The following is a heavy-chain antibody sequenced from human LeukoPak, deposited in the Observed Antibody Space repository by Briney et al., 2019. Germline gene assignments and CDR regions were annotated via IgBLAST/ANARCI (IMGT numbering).Heavy chain of an antibody. J-gene: IGHJ5*02. V-gene: IGHV3-23*01. Sequence: PGGSLRLPRAASGFTFSSYAMSWVRQAPGKGLEWVSAISGSGGSTYYADSVKGRFTISRDNSKNTLYLQMNSLRAEDTAVYYCAKGVLYGDYDNWFDPWGQGTLVTVSS. D-gene: IGHD4-17*01. CDR2: ISGSGGST. CDR1: GFTFSSYA. CDR3: AKGVLYGDYDNWFDP.